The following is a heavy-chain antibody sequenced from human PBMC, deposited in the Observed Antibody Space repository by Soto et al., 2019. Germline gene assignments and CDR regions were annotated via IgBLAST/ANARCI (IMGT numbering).Heavy chain of an antibody. CDR1: GFSLTTRGVG. V-gene: IGHV2-5*02. CDR3: AHIPNYYQYDWFDP. D-gene: IGHD3-16*01. Sequence: QITLKESGPTLVKPTQTLTLTCTFSGFSLTTRGVGVGWIRQPPGKALECLALIYWDYDKRYSPSLPSRLSTTKDTSKTQVVLTVTNVDPVDTATYYCAHIPNYYQYDWFDPWGQGTLVSVSS. CDR2: IYWDYDK. J-gene: IGHJ5*02.